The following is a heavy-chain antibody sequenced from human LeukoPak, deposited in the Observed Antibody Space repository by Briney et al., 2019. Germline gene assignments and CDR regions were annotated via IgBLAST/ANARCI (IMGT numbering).Heavy chain of an antibody. J-gene: IGHJ4*02. V-gene: IGHV3-33*01. Sequence: GGSLRLSCAASGFTFSSYGMNWVRQAPGKGLEWVAVIWYDGSNKYYADSVKGRFTISRDNSKNTLYLQMNSLRAEDTAVYYCARVTVGATWMIDYWGQGTLVTVSS. CDR3: ARVTVGATWMIDY. D-gene: IGHD1-26*01. CDR2: IWYDGSNK. CDR1: GFTFSSYG.